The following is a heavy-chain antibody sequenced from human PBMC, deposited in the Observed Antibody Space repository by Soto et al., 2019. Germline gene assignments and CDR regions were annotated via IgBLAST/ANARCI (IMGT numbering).Heavy chain of an antibody. CDR2: IYYSGST. D-gene: IGHD6-19*01. V-gene: IGHV4-59*01. Sequence: SETLSLTCTVSGGSIKTYYWSWIRQPPGKGLEWIGYIYYSGSTSYNPSLKSRVTISVDMSKNQFSLNLSSVTAADTAVYYCARVHLSSGWYTWFDPWGLGTLVTVSS. CDR3: ARVHLSSGWYTWFDP. CDR1: GGSIKTYY. J-gene: IGHJ5*02.